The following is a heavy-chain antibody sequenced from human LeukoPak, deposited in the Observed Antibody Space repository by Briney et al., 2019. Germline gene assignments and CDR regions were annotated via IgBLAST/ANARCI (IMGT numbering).Heavy chain of an antibody. D-gene: IGHD3-22*01. Sequence: PGGSLRLSCAASGFTFSSYWMSWVRQAPGKGLEWVANIKQDGSEKYYVDSVKGRFTISRDNAKNPLYLQMNSLRAEDTAVYYCTRVTYYYDSSGYYRWDAFDIWGQGTMVTVSS. V-gene: IGHV3-7*01. CDR1: GFTFSSYW. CDR2: IKQDGSEK. J-gene: IGHJ3*02. CDR3: TRVTYYYDSSGYYRWDAFDI.